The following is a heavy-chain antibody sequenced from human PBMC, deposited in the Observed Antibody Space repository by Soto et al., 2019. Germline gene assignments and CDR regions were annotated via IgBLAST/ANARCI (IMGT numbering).Heavy chain of an antibody. CDR3: ARANYYASGSYYNSYNWFDP. V-gene: IGHV1-2*04. CDR2: INPNSGGT. D-gene: IGHD3-10*01. CDR1: GYTFTGYY. Sequence: ASVKVSCKASGYTFTGYYMHWVRQAPGQGLEWMGWINPNSGGTNYAQKFQGWVTMTRDTSISTAYMELSRLRSDDTAVYYCARANYYASGSYYNSYNWFDPRGQGTLVTVSS. J-gene: IGHJ5*02.